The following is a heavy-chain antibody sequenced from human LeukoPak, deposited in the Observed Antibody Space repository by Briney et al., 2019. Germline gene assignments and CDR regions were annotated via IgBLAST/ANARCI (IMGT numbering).Heavy chain of an antibody. Sequence: ASVKVSCKASGGTFSSYAISWVRQAPGQGLEWMGGIIPIFGTANYAQKFQGRVTITTDESTSTAYMELSSLRSEDTAVYYCARVARGSDFWSGPYYYMDVWGKGTTVTVSS. D-gene: IGHD3-3*01. V-gene: IGHV1-69*05. J-gene: IGHJ6*03. CDR3: ARVARGSDFWSGPYYYMDV. CDR1: GGTFSSYA. CDR2: IIPIFGTA.